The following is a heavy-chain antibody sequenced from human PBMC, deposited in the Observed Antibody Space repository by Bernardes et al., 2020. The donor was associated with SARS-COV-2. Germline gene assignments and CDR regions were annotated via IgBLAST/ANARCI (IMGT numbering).Heavy chain of an antibody. J-gene: IGHJ4*02. Sequence: ASVKVSCKASGYKFTNYGISWVRQAPGQGLEWMGWISGYSGKTNYAQKVQGRVTMTTDPSTSTAYMELRSLRSDDTAVYYCARLTNGYYFDYWGQGTLVTVSS. CDR1: GYKFTNYG. CDR2: ISGYSGKT. D-gene: IGHD2-8*01. CDR3: ARLTNGYYFDY. V-gene: IGHV1-18*04.